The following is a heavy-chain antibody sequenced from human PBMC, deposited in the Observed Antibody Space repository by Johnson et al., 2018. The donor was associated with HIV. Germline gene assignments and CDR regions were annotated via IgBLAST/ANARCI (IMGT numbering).Heavy chain of an antibody. Sequence: QVHLVESGGGVVQPGGSLRLSCAASGFTFSSYGMHWVRQAPGKGLEWVAVISYDGSNKSYADSVKGRFTISKDNSKNTLYLQMNSLIDEDTAVYYCAREGGGTLLLGDEGAFDIWGQGTMVTVSS. CDR1: GFTFSSYG. V-gene: IGHV3-30*19. CDR3: AREGGGTLLLGDEGAFDI. J-gene: IGHJ3*02. D-gene: IGHD3-10*01. CDR2: ISYDGSNK.